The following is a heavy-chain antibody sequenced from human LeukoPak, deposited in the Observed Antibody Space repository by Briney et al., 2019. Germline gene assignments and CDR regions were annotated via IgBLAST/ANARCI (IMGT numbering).Heavy chain of an antibody. CDR1: GGSISSYY. D-gene: IGHD1-26*01. CDR3: ARSPYSGSWGGSFDI. V-gene: IGHV4-4*07. J-gene: IGHJ3*02. Sequence: SETLSLTCTVSGGSISSYYWSWIRQPAGKGLEWIWRIYTSGSTNYNPSLKSRVTMSVDTSKNQFSLKLSSVTAADTAVYYCARSPYSGSWGGSFDIWGQGTMVTVSS. CDR2: IYTSGST.